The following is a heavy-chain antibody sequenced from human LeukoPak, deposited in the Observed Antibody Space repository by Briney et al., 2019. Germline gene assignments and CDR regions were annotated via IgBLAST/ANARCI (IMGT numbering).Heavy chain of an antibody. Sequence: ASVKVSCKASGYTFTGYYIHWVRQAPGQGPEWMGWINPNSGGTNYAQKFQGRVTMTRDTSISTAYMELSRLRSDDTAVYYCARGSFVAQVPYYYYYMDVWGKGTTVTVSS. CDR3: ARGSFVAQVPYYYYYMDV. V-gene: IGHV1-2*02. D-gene: IGHD2-15*01. J-gene: IGHJ6*03. CDR1: GYTFTGYY. CDR2: INPNSGGT.